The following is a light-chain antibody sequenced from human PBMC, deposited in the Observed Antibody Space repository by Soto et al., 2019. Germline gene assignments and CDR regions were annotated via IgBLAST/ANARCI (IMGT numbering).Light chain of an antibody. CDR3: SSYATSPNALFV. CDR2: EVS. Sequence: QSVLTQPASVSGSLGQSITISCTGSSSDVGGFNYVSWYQHHSRQAPKLIIYEVSNRPSGVSIRFSGSKSGSTASLIISGLQAEDEADYYCSSYATSPNALFVFGAGTKVTVL. V-gene: IGLV2-14*01. J-gene: IGLJ1*01. CDR1: SSDVGGFNY.